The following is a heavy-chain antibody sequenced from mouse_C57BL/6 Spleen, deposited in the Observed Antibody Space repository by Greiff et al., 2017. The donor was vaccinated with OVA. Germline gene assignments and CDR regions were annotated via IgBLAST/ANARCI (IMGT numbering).Heavy chain of an antibody. CDR3: ARVGTYYDSDY. D-gene: IGHD2-4*01. Sequence: QVQLQQPGAELVKPGASVKMSCKASGYTFTSYWITWVKQRPGQGLEWIRDIYPGSGSTNYNEKFKSKATLTVDTSSSTAYMQLSSLTSEDSAVYYCARVGTYYDSDYWGQGTTLTVSS. CDR1: GYTFTSYW. CDR2: IYPGSGST. V-gene: IGHV1-55*01. J-gene: IGHJ2*01.